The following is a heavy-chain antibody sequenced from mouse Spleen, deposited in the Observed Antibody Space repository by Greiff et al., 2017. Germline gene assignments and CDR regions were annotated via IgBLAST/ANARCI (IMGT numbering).Heavy chain of an antibody. Sequence: SYNQKFKGKATLTVDKSSSTAFMHLNSLTSEDSAVYYCARIDYGSRAMDYWGQGTSVTVSS. J-gene: IGHJ4*01. D-gene: IGHD1-1*01. V-gene: IGHV1S135*01. CDR3: ARIDYGSRAMDY.